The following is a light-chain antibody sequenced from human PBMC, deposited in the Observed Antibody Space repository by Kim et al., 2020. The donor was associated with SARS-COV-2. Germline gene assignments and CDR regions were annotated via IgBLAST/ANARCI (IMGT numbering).Light chain of an antibody. CDR2: VAS. Sequence: GDRVTFTCRASQDIGSLLGWYQQKPGKAPKLLIYVASTLQSGVPSRFSGSGSGTDFTLTISSLQPEDFATYYCLQYNTYPWTSGQGTKV. CDR3: LQYNTYPWT. J-gene: IGKJ1*01. V-gene: IGKV1-6*01. CDR1: QDIGSL.